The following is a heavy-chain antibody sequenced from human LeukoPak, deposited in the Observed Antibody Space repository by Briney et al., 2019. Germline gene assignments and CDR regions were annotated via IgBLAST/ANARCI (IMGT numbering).Heavy chain of an antibody. Sequence: ASVKVSCKASGGTFSSYAISWVRQAPGQGLEWMGGIIPIFGTASYAQKFQGRVTITTDESTSTAYMGLSSLRSEDTAVYYCARGYCSSTSCYAYFDYWGQGTLVTVSS. CDR2: IIPIFGTA. V-gene: IGHV1-69*05. J-gene: IGHJ4*02. D-gene: IGHD2-2*01. CDR1: GGTFSSYA. CDR3: ARGYCSSTSCYAYFDY.